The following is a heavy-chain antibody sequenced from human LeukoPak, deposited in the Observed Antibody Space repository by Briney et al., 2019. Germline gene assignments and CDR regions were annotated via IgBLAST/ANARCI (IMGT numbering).Heavy chain of an antibody. CDR2: INPNSGGT. V-gene: IGHV1-2*02. CDR3: ARDVSGSYEVDY. Sequence: ASVKVSCKASGYTFTGYYMHWVRQAPGQGLEWMGWINPNSGGTNYAQKFQGRDTMTRDTSISTAYMELSRLRSDDTAVYYCARDVSGSYEVDYWGQGTLVTVSS. J-gene: IGHJ4*02. D-gene: IGHD1-26*01. CDR1: GYTFTGYY.